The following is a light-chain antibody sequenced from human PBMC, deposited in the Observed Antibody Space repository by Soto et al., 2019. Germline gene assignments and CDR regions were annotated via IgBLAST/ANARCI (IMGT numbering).Light chain of an antibody. CDR3: QNYNRYSRT. V-gene: IGKV1-5*02. CDR2: DAL. Sequence: DSEITQPPSNIYRTGPELVSIICXASQSISSGWDWYQQKPGKAHKLQVYDALSSESGVPLRLSGSGTGKEFTLTSIRLQADALASYYGQNYNRYSRTVGQGTKVDIK. J-gene: IGKJ1*01. CDR1: QSISSG.